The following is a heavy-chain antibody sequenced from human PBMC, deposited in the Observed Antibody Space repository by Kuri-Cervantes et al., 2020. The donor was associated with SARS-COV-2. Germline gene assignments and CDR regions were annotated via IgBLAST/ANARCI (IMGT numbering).Heavy chain of an antibody. CDR3: ARDRSQCSSTSCYFLLEGPRWFDP. CDR1: GYTFTSYY. V-gene: IGHV1-18*04. CDR2: ISAYNGNT. D-gene: IGHD2-2*01. Sequence: ASVKVSCKASGYTFTSYYMHWVRQAPGQGLEWMGWISAYNGNTNYAQKLQGRVTMTTDTSTSTAYMELRSLRSDDTAVYYCARDRSQCSSTSCYFLLEGPRWFDPWGQGTLVTVSS. J-gene: IGHJ5*02.